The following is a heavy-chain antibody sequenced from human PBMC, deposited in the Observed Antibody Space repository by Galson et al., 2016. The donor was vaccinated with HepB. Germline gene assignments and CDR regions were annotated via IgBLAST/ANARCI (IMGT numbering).Heavy chain of an antibody. V-gene: IGHV3-48*02. CDR3: ARRLDS. CDR2: ISGSSTI. J-gene: IGHJ4*02. Sequence: SLRLSCAASGFTFSSYGMNWVRQAPGKGLEWVSYISGSSTIYYADSVKGRFIISRDNAKDSLYLQMNSLRDEDTAGYYCARRLDSWGQGTLVTVSS. CDR1: GFTFSSYG.